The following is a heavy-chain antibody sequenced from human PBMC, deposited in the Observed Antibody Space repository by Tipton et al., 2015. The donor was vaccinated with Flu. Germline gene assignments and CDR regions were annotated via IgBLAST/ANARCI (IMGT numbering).Heavy chain of an antibody. J-gene: IGHJ3*02. Sequence: SLRLSCAASGFTFSHYYMSWIRQAPGKGLEWVSYISSSSSSYIYYADSVKGRFTISRDNAKNSLYLQMNSLRAEDTAVYYCARLRDAFDIWGQGTMVTVSS. CDR1: GFTFSHYY. V-gene: IGHV3-11*06. CDR2: ISSSSSSYI. CDR3: ARLRDAFDI.